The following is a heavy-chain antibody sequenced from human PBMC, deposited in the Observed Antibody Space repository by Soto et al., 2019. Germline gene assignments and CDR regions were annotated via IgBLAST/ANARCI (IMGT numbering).Heavy chain of an antibody. Sequence: ASVKVSCKATGYTFTSYAMHWVRQAPGQGLEWMGWMNPNSGNTGYAQKFQGRVTMTRNTSISTAYMELSSLRSEDTAVYYCARGGGSWAAKYYYYGMDIWGQGTTVTVSS. V-gene: IGHV1-8*02. CDR3: ARGGGSWAAKYYYYGMDI. J-gene: IGHJ6*02. D-gene: IGHD2-15*01. CDR2: MNPNSGNT. CDR1: GYTFTSYA.